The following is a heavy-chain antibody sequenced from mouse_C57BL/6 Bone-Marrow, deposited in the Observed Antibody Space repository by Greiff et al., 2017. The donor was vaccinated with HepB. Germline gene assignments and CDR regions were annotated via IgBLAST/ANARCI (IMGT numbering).Heavy chain of an antibody. J-gene: IGHJ4*01. CDR3: ARLRPRRAMDY. Sequence: EVQGVESGGDLVKPGGSLKLSCAASGFTFSSYGMSWVRQTPDKRLEWVATISSGGSYTYYPDSVKGRFTISRDNAKNTLYLQMSSLKSEDTAMYYCARLRPRRAMDYWGQGTSVTVSS. CDR2: ISSGGSYT. D-gene: IGHD2-12*01. V-gene: IGHV5-6*01. CDR1: GFTFSSYG.